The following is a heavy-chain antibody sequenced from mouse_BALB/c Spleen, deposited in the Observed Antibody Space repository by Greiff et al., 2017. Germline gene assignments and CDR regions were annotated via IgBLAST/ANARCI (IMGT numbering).Heavy chain of an antibody. V-gene: IGHV5-2*01. Sequence: EVKVVESGGGLVQPGESLKLSCESNEYEFPSHDMSWVRKTPEKRQELVAAINSDGGSTYYPDTMERRFIISRDNTKKTLYLQMSSLRSEDTALYYCARGGLVWLYYYAMDYWGQGTSVTVSS. CDR2: INSDGGST. J-gene: IGHJ4*01. CDR1: EYEFPSHD. D-gene: IGHD2-10*02. CDR3: ARGGLVWLYYYAMDY.